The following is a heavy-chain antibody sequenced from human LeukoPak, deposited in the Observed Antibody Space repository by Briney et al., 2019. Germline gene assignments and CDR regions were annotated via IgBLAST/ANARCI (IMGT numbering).Heavy chain of an antibody. CDR3: ARSGTDLEWELREC. D-gene: IGHD1-26*01. CDR2: IIPIFGTA. CDR1: GGTFSSYA. J-gene: IGHJ4*02. Sequence: GASVTVSCTASGGTFSSYAISWVRQAPGQGLEWMGGIIPIFGTANYAQKFQGRVTITADESTSTAYMELSSLRSEDTAVYYCARSGTDLEWELRECWGQGTLVTVSS. V-gene: IGHV1-69*13.